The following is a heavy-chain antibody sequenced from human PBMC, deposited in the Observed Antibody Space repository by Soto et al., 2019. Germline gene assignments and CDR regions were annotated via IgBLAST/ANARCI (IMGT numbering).Heavy chain of an antibody. V-gene: IGHV3-66*01. Sequence: EVQLVESGGGLVQPGGSLRLSCAASGFTVSSNYMSWVRQAPGKGLEWVSVIYSGGSTYYADSVKGRFTISRDNSKNTLYLQMNSLRAEDTAVYYCARDLTGMRGYYGMDVWGQGTTVTVSS. CDR3: ARDLTGMRGYYGMDV. D-gene: IGHD3-9*01. CDR1: GFTVSSNY. CDR2: IYSGGST. J-gene: IGHJ6*02.